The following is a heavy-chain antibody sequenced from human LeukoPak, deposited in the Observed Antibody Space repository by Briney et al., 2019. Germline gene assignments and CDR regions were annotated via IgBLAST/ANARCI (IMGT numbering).Heavy chain of an antibody. D-gene: IGHD3-10*01. V-gene: IGHV4-61*01. CDR2: IYYSGST. Sequence: SETLSLTCTVSGGSISSGSYYWSWIRQPPGKGLEWIGYIYYSGSTNYNPSLKSRVTISVDTSKNQFSLKLSSVTAADTAVYYCARADTMVRGPLNWFDPWGQGTLVTVSS. CDR3: ARADTMVRGPLNWFDP. J-gene: IGHJ5*02. CDR1: GGSISSGSYY.